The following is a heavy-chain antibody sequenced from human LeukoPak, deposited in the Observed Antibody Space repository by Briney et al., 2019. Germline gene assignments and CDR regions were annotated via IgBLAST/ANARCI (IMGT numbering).Heavy chain of an antibody. D-gene: IGHD2-15*01. CDR1: GGTFSSYA. Sequence: SVKVSCKASGGTFSSYAISWVRQAPGQGLEWMGRIIPILGIANYAQKFQGRVTITADKSTSTAYMELSSPRSEDTAVYYCARDLGVVVAATPLYPGWFDPWGQGTLVTVSS. CDR2: IIPILGIA. CDR3: ARDLGVVVAATPLYPGWFDP. J-gene: IGHJ5*02. V-gene: IGHV1-69*04.